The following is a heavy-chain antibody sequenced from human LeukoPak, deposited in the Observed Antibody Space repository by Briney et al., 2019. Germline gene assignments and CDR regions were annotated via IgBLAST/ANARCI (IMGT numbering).Heavy chain of an antibody. V-gene: IGHV4-30-2*01. Sequence: SETLSLTCAVSGGSISSGGYSWSWIRQPPGKGLEWIGYIYHSGSTYYSPSLKSRVTISVDRSKNQFSLKLSSVTAADTAVYYCALPRRGQQYYFDYWGQGTLVTVSS. D-gene: IGHD4-11*01. CDR3: ALPRRGQQYYFDY. CDR2: IYHSGST. J-gene: IGHJ4*02. CDR1: GGSISSGGYS.